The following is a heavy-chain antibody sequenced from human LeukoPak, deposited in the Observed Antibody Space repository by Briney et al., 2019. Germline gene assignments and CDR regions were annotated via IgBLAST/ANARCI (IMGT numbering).Heavy chain of an antibody. CDR2: ISYDGSNK. Sequence: GGSLRLPCAASGFTFSSYGMHWVRQAPGKGLEWVAVISYDGSNKYYADSVKGRFTISRDNSKNTLYLQMNSLRAEDTAVYYCAKDRYSGYDSPYFDYWGQGTLVTVSS. CDR1: GFTFSSYG. V-gene: IGHV3-30*18. J-gene: IGHJ4*02. CDR3: AKDRYSGYDSPYFDY. D-gene: IGHD5-12*01.